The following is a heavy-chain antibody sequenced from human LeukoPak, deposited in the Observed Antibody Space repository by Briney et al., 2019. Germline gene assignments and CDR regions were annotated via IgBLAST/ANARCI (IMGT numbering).Heavy chain of an antibody. CDR1: GYIFTRDW. V-gene: IGHV5-51*01. Sequence: GESLKISCKGSGYIFTRDWIAWVRQKTGKGLEWMGIIYPGDSDTRYSPSFQGHVTISADKSISTAYLQWSSLKASDTAMYFGARGSFSYGPGGDWGQGTLVTVSS. D-gene: IGHD3-16*01. J-gene: IGHJ4*02. CDR2: IYPGDSDT. CDR3: ARGSFSYGPGGD.